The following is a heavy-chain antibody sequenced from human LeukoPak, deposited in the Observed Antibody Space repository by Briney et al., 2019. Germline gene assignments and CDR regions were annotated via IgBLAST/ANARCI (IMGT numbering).Heavy chain of an antibody. J-gene: IGHJ4*02. CDR2: ISGSGGST. Sequence: TGGSLRLSCAASGFTFSSYGMSWVRQAPGKGLEWVSAISGSGGSTYYADSVKGRFTISRDNSKNTLYLQMNSLRAEDTAVYYCAKGPGIAVAGTPYWGQGTLVTVPS. CDR3: AKGPGIAVAGTPY. CDR1: GFTFSSYG. D-gene: IGHD6-19*01. V-gene: IGHV3-23*01.